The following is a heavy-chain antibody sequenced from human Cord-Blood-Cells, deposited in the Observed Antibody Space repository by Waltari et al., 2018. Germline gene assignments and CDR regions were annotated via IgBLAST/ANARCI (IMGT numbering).Heavy chain of an antibody. J-gene: IGHJ3*02. V-gene: IGHV1-2*02. CDR3: ASLAWNDAFDI. D-gene: IGHD1-1*01. Sequence: QVQLVQSGAEVKKPGASVKVSCKASGYTFTGYYMHWVRQAPGQGLVWMAWINPNSGGTNYAQKLQGRVTMTRDTSISTAYMELSRLRSDDTAVYYCASLAWNDAFDIWGQGTMVTVSS. CDR1: GYTFTGYY. CDR2: INPNSGGT.